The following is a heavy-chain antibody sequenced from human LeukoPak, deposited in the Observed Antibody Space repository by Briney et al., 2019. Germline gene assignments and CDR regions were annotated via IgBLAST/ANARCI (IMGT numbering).Heavy chain of an antibody. V-gene: IGHV3-11*06. D-gene: IGHD1-26*01. Sequence: GGSLRLSCAASGFIFGDYYMSWIRQAPGKGLEWVSYISGSSRIYTNYADSVKGRFTISRDNAKNSLYLQMNSLRAEDTAVYYCARVGNSGSYFSPFDYWGQGTLVTVSS. CDR3: ARVGNSGSYFSPFDY. J-gene: IGHJ4*02. CDR2: ISGSSRIYT. CDR1: GFIFGDYY.